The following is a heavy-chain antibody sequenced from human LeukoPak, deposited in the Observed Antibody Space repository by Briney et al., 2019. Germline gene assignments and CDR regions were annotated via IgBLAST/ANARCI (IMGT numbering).Heavy chain of an antibody. CDR3: ARLGIAAPAGFDY. CDR2: INHSGST. Sequence: SETLSLTCAVYGGSFSGYYWSWIRQSPGKGLEWIGEINHSGSTNYNPSLKSRVTISVDTSKNQFSLKLSSVTAADTAVYYCARLGIAAPAGFDYWGQGTLVTVSS. CDR1: GGSFSGYY. V-gene: IGHV4-34*01. J-gene: IGHJ4*02. D-gene: IGHD6-13*01.